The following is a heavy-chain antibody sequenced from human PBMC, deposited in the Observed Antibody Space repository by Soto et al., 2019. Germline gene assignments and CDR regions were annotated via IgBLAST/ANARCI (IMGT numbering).Heavy chain of an antibody. CDR1: GVTVSSNY. D-gene: IGHD5-18*01. Sequence: EVQLVESGGGLVQPGGSLRLSCAASGVTVSSNYMSWVRQAPGKGLEWVSVIYSGGSTYYADSVKGRFTISRDNSKNTLYLQRNSLRAEDTAVYYCGRHGYNYGGGYFDYWGQGTLVTVSS. J-gene: IGHJ4*02. CDR3: GRHGYNYGGGYFDY. CDR2: IYSGGST. V-gene: IGHV3-66*04.